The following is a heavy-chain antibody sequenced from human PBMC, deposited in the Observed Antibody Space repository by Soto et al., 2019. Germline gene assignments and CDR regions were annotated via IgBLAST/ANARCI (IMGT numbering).Heavy chain of an antibody. CDR2: TSYDGSIK. CDR1: GVNFNNHA. Sequence: QVQLVESGGGVVQPGRSLRLSCAASGVNFNNHAMHWVRQAPGKGLEWVAVTSYDGSIKFYPDSVEGRFTISRENSKNTVYLQINSLRPEDTAVYNCARGVDRTFDYWGQGTLVIVSS. CDR3: ARGVDRTFDY. J-gene: IGHJ4*02. V-gene: IGHV3-30-3*01.